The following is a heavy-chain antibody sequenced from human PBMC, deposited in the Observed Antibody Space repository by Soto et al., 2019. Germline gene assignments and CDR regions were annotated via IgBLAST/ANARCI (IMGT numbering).Heavy chain of an antibody. CDR3: AREIEVSGSRSFDY. CDR1: RYTFTDYH. D-gene: IGHD6-19*01. CDR2: INPNSGGT. V-gene: IGHV1-2*02. J-gene: IGHJ4*02. Sequence: GASVKVSCKASRYTFTDYHIHWVRQAPGQGLDWMGWINPNSGGTKSAQKFQGRVTLTWDTSISTAYMDLTRLTSDDTAVYYCAREIEVSGSRSFDYWGQGTLVTVSS.